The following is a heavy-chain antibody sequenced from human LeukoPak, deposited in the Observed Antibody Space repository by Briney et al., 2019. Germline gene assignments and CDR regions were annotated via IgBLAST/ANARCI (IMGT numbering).Heavy chain of an antibody. Sequence: SETLSLTCDVFGGSFTDYFWTWIRQSPGKGLEWIGEINDYTANTNYNPSLNSRVSISLEKSKNQFSLELRSVTAADTVVYYCARGRIAKIVVVHSFHYGMDVWGQGTTVTVSS. CDR2: INDYTANT. J-gene: IGHJ6*02. CDR1: GGSFTDYF. D-gene: IGHD3-22*01. CDR3: ARGRIAKIVVVHSFHYGMDV. V-gene: IGHV4-34*01.